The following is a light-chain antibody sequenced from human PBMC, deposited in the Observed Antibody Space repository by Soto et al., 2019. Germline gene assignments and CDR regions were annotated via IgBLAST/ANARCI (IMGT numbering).Light chain of an antibody. CDR2: RNN. J-gene: IGLJ3*02. CDR1: SSDVGSIF. V-gene: IGLV1-47*01. CDR3: AAWDDSLSIWV. Sequence: QSVLTQPPSVSGTPGQSVTISCSGSSSDVGSIFVYWYQQLPGTAPKLLIFRNNQRPSGVPHRFSGSKSGTSASLAISGLRSEDEADYYCAAWDDSLSIWVFGGGTKLTVL.